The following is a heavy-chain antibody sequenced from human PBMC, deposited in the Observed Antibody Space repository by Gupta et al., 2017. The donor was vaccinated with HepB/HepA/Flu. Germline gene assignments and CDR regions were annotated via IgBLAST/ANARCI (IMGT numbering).Heavy chain of an antibody. CDR1: GFTFSSYA. J-gene: IGHJ4*02. Sequence: EVQLLESGGGLVQPGGSLRLSCAASGFTFSSYAMSWVRQAPGKGLEWVSAISGSGGSTYYADSVKGRFTISRDNSKNTLYLQMNSLRAEDTAVYYCAKTGAEREPYGDYDFDYWGQGTLVTVSS. CDR3: AKTGAEREPYGDYDFDY. CDR2: ISGSGGST. V-gene: IGHV3-23*01. D-gene: IGHD4-17*01.